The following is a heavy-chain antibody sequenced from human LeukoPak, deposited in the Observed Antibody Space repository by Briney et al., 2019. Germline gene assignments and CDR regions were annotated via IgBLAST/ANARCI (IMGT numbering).Heavy chain of an antibody. CDR1: GGSFSGYY. CDR2: INHSGST. V-gene: IGHV4-34*01. CDR3: ARRIRGRTFDY. J-gene: IGHJ4*02. D-gene: IGHD2-15*01. Sequence: SETLSLTCAVYGGSFSGYYWSWIRQPPGKGLEWIGEINHSGSTNYNPSLKSRVTISVDTSKNQFSLKLSSVTAADTAVYYCARRIRGRTFDYWGQGTLVTVSS.